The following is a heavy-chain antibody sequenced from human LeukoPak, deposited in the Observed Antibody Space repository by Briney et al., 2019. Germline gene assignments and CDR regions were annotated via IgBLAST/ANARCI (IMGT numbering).Heavy chain of an antibody. D-gene: IGHD3-10*01. J-gene: IGHJ5*02. Sequence: SGPTLVNPTQTLTLTCTFSGFSLSTSGVGVGWIRQPPGKALECLALIYWNDDKRYSPSLKSRLTITKDTSKNQVVLTMTNMDPVDTATYYCAHRRSSLLLWFGEPANWFDPWGQGTLVTVSS. CDR3: AHRRSSLLLWFGEPANWFDP. CDR2: IYWNDDK. V-gene: IGHV2-5*01. CDR1: GFSLSTSGVG.